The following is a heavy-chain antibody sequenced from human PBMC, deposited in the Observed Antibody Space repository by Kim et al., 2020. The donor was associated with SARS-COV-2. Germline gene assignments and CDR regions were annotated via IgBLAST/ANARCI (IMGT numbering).Heavy chain of an antibody. CDR2: TYYRSKWYN. Sequence: SQTLSLTCAISGDSVSSNSAAWNWIRQSPSRGLEWLGRTYYRSKWYNDYAVSVKSRITINPDTSKNQFSLQLNSVTPEDTAVYYCARGCYDFWSGYPRECWFDPWGQGTLVTVSS. CDR3: ARGCYDFWSGYPRECWFDP. V-gene: IGHV6-1*01. D-gene: IGHD3-3*01. J-gene: IGHJ5*02. CDR1: GDSVSSNSAA.